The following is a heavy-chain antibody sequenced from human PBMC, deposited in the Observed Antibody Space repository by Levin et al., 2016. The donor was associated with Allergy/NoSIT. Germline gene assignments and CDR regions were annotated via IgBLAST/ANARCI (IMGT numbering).Heavy chain of an antibody. CDR3: ARSPRPSDTSGQYFHWYFDL. CDR1: GFTFSSYG. J-gene: IGHJ2*01. CDR2: ILHDGSNT. D-gene: IGHD3-22*01. Sequence: GESLKISCAASGFTFSSYGMHWVRQAPGKGLEWVAVILHDGSNTYYGDSVKGRFTISRDNSKNTLFMQMNSLRTEDTAVYYCARSPRPSDTSGQYFHWYFDLWGRGTLVTVSS. V-gene: IGHV3-30*03.